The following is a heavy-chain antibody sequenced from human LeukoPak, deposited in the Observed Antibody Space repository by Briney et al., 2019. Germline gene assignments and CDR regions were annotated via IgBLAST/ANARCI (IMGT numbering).Heavy chain of an antibody. Sequence: GGSLRLSCAASGFTFSNYAMTWVRQAPGRGLEWVSTISGGGGTTHYADSVKGRFIISRDNSKNTLPLQMNSLRAEDTAVYYCARGHSSGWYYFDYWGQGTLVTVSS. D-gene: IGHD6-19*01. CDR3: ARGHSSGWYYFDY. CDR1: GFTFSNYA. J-gene: IGHJ4*02. V-gene: IGHV3-23*01. CDR2: ISGGGGTT.